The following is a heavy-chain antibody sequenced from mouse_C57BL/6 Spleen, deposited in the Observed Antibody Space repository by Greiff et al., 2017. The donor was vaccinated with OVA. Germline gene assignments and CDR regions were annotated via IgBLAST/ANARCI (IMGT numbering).Heavy chain of an antibody. CDR2: IYPGNSDT. V-gene: IGHV1-5*01. CDR3: TRLDGSTTVADY. J-gene: IGHJ2*01. CDR1: GYTFTSYW. Sequence: VQLQQSGTVLARPGASVKMSCKTSGYTFTSYWMHWVKQRPGQGLEWIGAIYPGNSDTSYNQKFKGKAKLTAVTSASTAYMELNSLTNEDSAVYYCTRLDGSTTVADYWGQGTTLTVSS. D-gene: IGHD1-1*01.